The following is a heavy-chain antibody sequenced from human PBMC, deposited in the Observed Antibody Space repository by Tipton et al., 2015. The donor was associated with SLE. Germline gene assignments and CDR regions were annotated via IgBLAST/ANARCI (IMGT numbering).Heavy chain of an antibody. CDR3: AREAMTTIPYYFDS. Sequence: SLRLSCAASGLTFNKFGMHWVRQAPGKGLELVALIWFDASNEYYADSVKGRFTVSRDNSKNTAYLQMNSLRAEDTALYYCAREAMTTIPYYFDSWGQGTLVTVSS. D-gene: IGHD5-24*01. J-gene: IGHJ4*02. CDR1: GLTFNKFG. V-gene: IGHV3-33*01. CDR2: IWFDASNE.